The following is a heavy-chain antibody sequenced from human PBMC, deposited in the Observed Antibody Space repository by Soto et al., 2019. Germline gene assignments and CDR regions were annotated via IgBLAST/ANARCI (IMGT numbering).Heavy chain of an antibody. V-gene: IGHV3-30-3*01. CDR2: ISYDGSNK. CDR3: ARGYSSGWRGYFQH. J-gene: IGHJ1*01. D-gene: IGHD6-19*01. Sequence: QVQLVESGGGVVQPGRSLRLSCAASGFTFSSYAMHWVRQAPGKGLEWVAVISYDGSNKYYADSVKGRFTISRDNSKNTLYLQMNSLRAEDTAVYYCARGYSSGWRGYFQHWGQGTLVTVSS. CDR1: GFTFSSYA.